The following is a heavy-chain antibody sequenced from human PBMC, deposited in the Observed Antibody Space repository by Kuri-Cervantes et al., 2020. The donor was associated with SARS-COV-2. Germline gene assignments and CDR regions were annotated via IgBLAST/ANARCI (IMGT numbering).Heavy chain of an antibody. D-gene: IGHD2-21*01. CDR1: GYTFTRYA. V-gene: IGHV7-4-1*01. CDR2: IYTNTGNP. CDR3: TTAWVVVIARGSYYFDY. Sequence: ASVKVSCKASGYTFTRYAMHWVRQAPGQRLEWMGWIYTNTGNPTYAQGFTGRFVFALDTSVSTAYLQIYIRKAEDTAVYYCTTAWVVVIARGSYYFDYWGQGTLVTVSS. J-gene: IGHJ4*02.